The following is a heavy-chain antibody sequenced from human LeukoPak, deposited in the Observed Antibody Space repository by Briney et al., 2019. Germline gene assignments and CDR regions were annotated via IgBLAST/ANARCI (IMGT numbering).Heavy chain of an antibody. V-gene: IGHV1-24*01. J-gene: IGHJ4*02. CDR3: ATSLIVGATRSFDY. D-gene: IGHD1-26*01. CDR2: FDPEDGET. Sequence: GASVKVSRKVSGYTLTELSMHWVRQAPGKGLEWMGGFDPEDGETIYAQKFQGRVTMTEDTSTDTAYMELSSLRSEDTAVYYCATSLIVGATRSFDYWAREPWSPSPQ. CDR1: GYTLTELS.